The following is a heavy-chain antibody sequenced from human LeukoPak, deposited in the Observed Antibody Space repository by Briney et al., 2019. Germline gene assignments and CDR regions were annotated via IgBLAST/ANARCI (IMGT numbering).Heavy chain of an antibody. D-gene: IGHD1-1*01. Sequence: GGSLRLSCAASGFTFSNYWMGWVRQAPGKGPVWVANINGVGSEPYYGDSLEGRFTISRDNAKNSLYLQMNSLRAEDTAVYYCARGRNVFDYWGQGTLVTVSS. J-gene: IGHJ4*02. V-gene: IGHV3-7*01. CDR3: ARGRNVFDY. CDR2: INGVGSEP. CDR1: GFTFSNYW.